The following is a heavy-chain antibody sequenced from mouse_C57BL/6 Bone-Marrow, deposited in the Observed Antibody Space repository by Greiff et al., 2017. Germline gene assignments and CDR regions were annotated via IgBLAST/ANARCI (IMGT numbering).Heavy chain of an antibody. Sequence: QVHVKQSGAELARPGASVKLSCKASGYTFTSYGISWVKQRTGQGLEWIGEIYPRSGNTYYNEKFKSKATLTVDTSSSTAYMQLSSLTSEDSAVYYCARPYYSNYWYFDVWGTGTTVTVSS. J-gene: IGHJ1*03. V-gene: IGHV1-81*01. CDR1: GYTFTSYG. D-gene: IGHD2-5*01. CDR3: ARPYYSNYWYFDV. CDR2: IYPRSGNT.